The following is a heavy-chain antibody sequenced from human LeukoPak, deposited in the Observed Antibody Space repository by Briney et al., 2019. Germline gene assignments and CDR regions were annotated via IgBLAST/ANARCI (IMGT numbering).Heavy chain of an antibody. CDR2: IYYSGST. Sequence: SETLSLTCIVSGGSISSYYWSWIRQPPGKGLEWIGYIYYSGSTYYNPSLKSRVSISVDTSKNQFSLKLSSVTAADTAVYYCARDARVQKWFGELLKTTTYYFDYWGQGTLVTVSS. CDR3: ARDARVQKWFGELLKTTTYYFDY. J-gene: IGHJ4*02. D-gene: IGHD3-10*01. V-gene: IGHV4-59*12. CDR1: GGSISSYY.